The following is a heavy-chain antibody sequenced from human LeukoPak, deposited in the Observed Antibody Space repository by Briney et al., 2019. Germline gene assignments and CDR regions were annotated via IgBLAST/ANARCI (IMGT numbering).Heavy chain of an antibody. CDR1: GFAFSNYA. CDR3: AKCGDFWSVYYMHM. V-gene: IGHV3-23*01. D-gene: IGHD3-3*01. J-gene: IGHJ3*02. CDR2: ISGNGVLT. Sequence: GGSLRLSCAASGFAFSNYAMTWVRQAPGKGLEWVSVISGNGVLTYYADSVKGWFTISRDNSKSTLYLQMNSLRAEDTAVYYCAKCGDFWSVYYMHMWGQGTMVTVSS.